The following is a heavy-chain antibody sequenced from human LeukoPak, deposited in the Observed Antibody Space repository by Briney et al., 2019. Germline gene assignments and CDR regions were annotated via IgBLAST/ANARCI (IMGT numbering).Heavy chain of an antibody. CDR1: GFTFSSYS. CDR2: ISSSSSYI. D-gene: IGHD2-2*02. J-gene: IGHJ3*02. V-gene: IGHV3-21*01. Sequence: KTGGSLRLSCAASGFTFSSYSMNWVRQAPGKGPEWVSSISSSSSYIYYADSVKGRFTISRDNAKNSLYLQMNSLRAEDTAVYYCARTYTPSDDDAFDIWGQGTMVTVSS. CDR3: ARTYTPSDDDAFDI.